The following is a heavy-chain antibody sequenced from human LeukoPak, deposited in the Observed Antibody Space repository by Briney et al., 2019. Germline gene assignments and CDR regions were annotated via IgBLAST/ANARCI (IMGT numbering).Heavy chain of an antibody. V-gene: IGHV3-21*01. CDR1: RFTFSTYS. CDR3: ARDPGTTQTLHDAFDI. CDR2: ISTSSSYI. J-gene: IGHJ3*02. Sequence: GGSLRLSCAASRFTFSTYSMNWVRQAPGKGLEWVSFISTSSSYIYYADSVKGRFTISRDNARNSLYLQMNSLRAEDTAVYYCARDPGTTQTLHDAFDIWGQGKMVTVSS. D-gene: IGHD1-7*01.